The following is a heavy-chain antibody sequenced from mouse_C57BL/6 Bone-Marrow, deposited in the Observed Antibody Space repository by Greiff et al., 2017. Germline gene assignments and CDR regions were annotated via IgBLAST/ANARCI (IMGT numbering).Heavy chain of an antibody. J-gene: IGHJ2*01. CDR3: ARIRGYYFDY. CDR2: INPSTGGT. Sequence: EVKLVESGPELVKPGASVKISCKASGYSFTGYYMNWVKQSPEKSLEWIGEINPSTGGTTYNQKFKAKATLTVDKSSSTAYMQLKSLTSEDSAVYDCARIRGYYFDYWGQGTTLTVSS. V-gene: IGHV1-42*01. CDR1: GYSFTGYY.